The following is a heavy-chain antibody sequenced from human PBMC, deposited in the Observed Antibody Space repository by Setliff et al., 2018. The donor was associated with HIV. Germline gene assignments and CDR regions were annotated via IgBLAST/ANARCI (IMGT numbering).Heavy chain of an antibody. V-gene: IGHV3-30*02. CDR3: ARISVASRYNSDMDV. CDR2: IRSDETNK. CDR1: GFIFSTYG. Sequence: GGSLRLSCVASGFIFSTYGMHWVRQAPGKGLEWVAFIRSDETNKYYSDSVKGRFTISRDTSKNTLFLQINSLRPEGTAVYYCARISVASRYNSDMDVWGKGTTVTVSS. J-gene: IGHJ6*03. D-gene: IGHD5-12*01.